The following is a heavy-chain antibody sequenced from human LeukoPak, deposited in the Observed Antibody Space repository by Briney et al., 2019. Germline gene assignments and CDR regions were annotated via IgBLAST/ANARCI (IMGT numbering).Heavy chain of an antibody. J-gene: IGHJ4*02. CDR3: AKTPYYYGSGSSFDY. Sequence: AGGSLRLSCAASGFTFSSYAMSWVRQAPGKGLEWVSAISGSGGSTYYADSVKGRFTISRDNSKNTLYLQMNSLRAEDTAVYYCAKTPYYYGSGSSFDYWGQGTLVTASS. CDR2: ISGSGGST. V-gene: IGHV3-23*01. CDR1: GFTFSSYA. D-gene: IGHD3-10*01.